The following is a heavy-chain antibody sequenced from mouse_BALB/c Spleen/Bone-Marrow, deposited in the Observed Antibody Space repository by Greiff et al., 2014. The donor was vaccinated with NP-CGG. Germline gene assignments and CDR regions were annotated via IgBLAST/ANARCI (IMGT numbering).Heavy chain of an antibody. Sequence: LQESGAELVRPGSSVKISCKASGYAFSGYWMNWVNQRPGQGLEWIGQIYPGDGDTDYNGKFKGKATLTADKSSSTAYMQLSSLTSEDSAVYFCARGGISVDYWGQGTTLTVSS. CDR2: IYPGDGDT. J-gene: IGHJ2*01. CDR1: GYAFSGYW. CDR3: ARGGISVDY. V-gene: IGHV1-80*01.